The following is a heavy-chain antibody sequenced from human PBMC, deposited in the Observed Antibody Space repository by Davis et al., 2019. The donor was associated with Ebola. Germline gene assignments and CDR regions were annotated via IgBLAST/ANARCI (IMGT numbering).Heavy chain of an antibody. CDR3: ARRRTTYDDVRYFDS. CDR2: ITHTGST. J-gene: IGHJ4*02. V-gene: IGHV4-34*01. D-gene: IGHD4-17*01. Sequence: SETLSLTCAVNGGSFSAYYWSWIRQPPGKGLEWIGEITHTGSTNYNPSLKSRFTMSVDMSNNQISLKLYSVTAADTALYYCARRRTTYDDVRYFDSWGQGNLVTVSS. CDR1: GGSFSAYY.